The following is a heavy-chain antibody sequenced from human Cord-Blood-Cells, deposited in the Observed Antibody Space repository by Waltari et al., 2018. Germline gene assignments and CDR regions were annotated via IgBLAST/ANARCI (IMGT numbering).Heavy chain of an antibody. CDR3: ARGRRLNY. V-gene: IGHV4-34*01. CDR1: GGSFSGYY. Sequence: QVQLQQWGAGLLKPSATLSLTCAVYGGSFSGYYWSWIRQPPGKGLEWIGEINHSGSTNYNPSLKSRVTISVDTSKNQFSLKLSSVTAADTAVYYCARGRRLNYWGQGTLVTVSS. D-gene: IGHD2-8*01. CDR2: INHSGST. J-gene: IGHJ4*02.